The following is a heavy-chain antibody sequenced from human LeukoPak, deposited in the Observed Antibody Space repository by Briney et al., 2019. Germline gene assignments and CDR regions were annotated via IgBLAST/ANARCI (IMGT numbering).Heavy chain of an antibody. CDR2: ISISSSYI. V-gene: IGHV3-21*01. D-gene: IGHD5-18*01. J-gene: IGHJ4*02. CDR3: ARERYTYGFDY. Sequence: GGSLRLSCAASGFTFSSYSMNWVRQAPGKGLEWVSSISISSSYIQYADSVKGRFTISRDNAKNSLYLQMNSLRAEDTAVHYCARERYTYGFDYWGQGTLVTVSS. CDR1: GFTFSSYS.